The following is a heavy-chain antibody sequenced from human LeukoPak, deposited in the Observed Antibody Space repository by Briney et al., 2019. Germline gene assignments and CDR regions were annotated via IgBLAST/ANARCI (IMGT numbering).Heavy chain of an antibody. Sequence: ASVKVSCKASGYTFTGYYMHCVRQAPGQGLEWMGWINPNSGGTNYAQKFQGRVTMTRDTSISTAYMELSRLRSDDTAVYYCARTDDYYDSSGYYYWGQGTLVTVSS. D-gene: IGHD3-22*01. CDR3: ARTDDYYDSSGYYY. CDR2: INPNSGGT. CDR1: GYTFTGYY. J-gene: IGHJ4*02. V-gene: IGHV1-2*02.